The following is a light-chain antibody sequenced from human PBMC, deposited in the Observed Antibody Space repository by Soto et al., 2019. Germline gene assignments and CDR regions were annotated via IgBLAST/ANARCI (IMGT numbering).Light chain of an antibody. CDR3: QQLQRSPFT. V-gene: IGKV1-9*01. Sequence: IXXTQSPSSLSASVGDRVTITCRASQDISRFLAWYQQTPGKAPKLLIYGTSTLHSGVPSRFSGVGSGTDFALTISSLQPEDFATYYCQQLQRSPFTFGPGTKVDVK. CDR1: QDISRF. J-gene: IGKJ3*01. CDR2: GTS.